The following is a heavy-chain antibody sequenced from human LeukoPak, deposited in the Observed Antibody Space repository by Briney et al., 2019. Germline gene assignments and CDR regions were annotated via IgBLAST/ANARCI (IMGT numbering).Heavy chain of an antibody. CDR1: GYSFTSYW. CDR3: AGTVAPAAMMPTQRYGMDV. V-gene: IGHV5-10-1*01. J-gene: IGHJ6*02. D-gene: IGHD2-2*01. CDR2: IDPSDSYT. Sequence: GGSLRLSCKGSGYSFTSYWISWVRQMPGKGLEWMGRIDPSDSYTNYSPSFQGHVTISADKSISTAYLQWSSLKASDTAMYYCAGTVAPAAMMPTQRYGMDVWGQGTTVTVSS.